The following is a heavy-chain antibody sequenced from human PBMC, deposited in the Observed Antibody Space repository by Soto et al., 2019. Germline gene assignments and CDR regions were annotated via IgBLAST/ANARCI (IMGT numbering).Heavy chain of an antibody. CDR2: ISSYGADT. D-gene: IGHD6-19*01. J-gene: IGHJ4*02. CDR3: VKEGYMRSDWYGQFDY. V-gene: IGHV3-64D*06. CDR1: GFTFNSYA. Sequence: EVQLVESGGTLVQPGGSLRLSCSASGFTFNSYAMHWVRQAPGKGLEFASAISSYGADTYYADSVKGRFAISRDNSKNTLYLQMSSPRAEDTALYYCVKEGYMRSDWYGQFDYWGQGALVTVSS.